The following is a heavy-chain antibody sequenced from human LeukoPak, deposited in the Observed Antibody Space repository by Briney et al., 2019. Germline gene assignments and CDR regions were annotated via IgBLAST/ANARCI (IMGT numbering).Heavy chain of an antibody. Sequence: GRSLRLSCAASGFTFSSYGMHWVRQAPGKGLEWVAVIWYDGSNKYYADSVKGRFTISRDNSKNTLYLQMNSLRAEDTAVYYCARGGDYYDSSGYLIPHDYWGQGTLVTVSS. V-gene: IGHV3-30*19. CDR3: ARGGDYYDSSGYLIPHDY. CDR2: IWYDGSNK. J-gene: IGHJ4*02. D-gene: IGHD3-22*01. CDR1: GFTFSSYG.